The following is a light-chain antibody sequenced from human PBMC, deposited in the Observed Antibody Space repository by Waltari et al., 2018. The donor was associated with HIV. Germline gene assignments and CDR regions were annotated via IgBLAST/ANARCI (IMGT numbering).Light chain of an antibody. Sequence: QSALTQPPSASGSPGQSVTISCTGSNRDIGGYNYVSWYQQHPGKAPKLVISEVTKRPSGVPDRFSGSKSGTTASLTVSGLQAEDEADYYCSSYANKNGFYVVFGGGTRLTVL. CDR1: NRDIGGYNY. CDR3: SSYANKNGFYVV. J-gene: IGLJ2*01. CDR2: EVT. V-gene: IGLV2-8*01.